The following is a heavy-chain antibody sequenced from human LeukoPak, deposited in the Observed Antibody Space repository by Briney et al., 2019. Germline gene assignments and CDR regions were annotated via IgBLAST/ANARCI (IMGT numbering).Heavy chain of an antibody. CDR2: VGRSGTDT. V-gene: IGHV3-23*01. J-gene: IGHJ4*02. D-gene: IGHD6-13*01. CDR1: GFIFSNYA. Sequence: PGGSLRLSCAASGFIFSNYAMSWVRQAPGKGLEWVSNVGRSGTDTYYADSVKGRFTISRDNSRNTLYLQMSSLRAEDTAVYYCASPRGIPALRADWGQGTLVTVSS. CDR3: ASPRGIPALRAD.